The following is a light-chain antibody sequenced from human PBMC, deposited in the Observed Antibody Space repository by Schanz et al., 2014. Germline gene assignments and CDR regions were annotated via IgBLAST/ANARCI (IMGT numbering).Light chain of an antibody. CDR3: QQCGSSLSYT. J-gene: IGKJ2*01. V-gene: IGKV3-20*01. CDR1: QRLSSTN. Sequence: EIVLTQSPGTLSLSPGERATLSCRASQRLSSTNVAWHQQKPGQAPRLLMYGVSMRATGVPSRFSGGGSGTDFTLTISRLEPEDFAVYFCQQCGSSLSYTFGQGTKLEIK. CDR2: GVS.